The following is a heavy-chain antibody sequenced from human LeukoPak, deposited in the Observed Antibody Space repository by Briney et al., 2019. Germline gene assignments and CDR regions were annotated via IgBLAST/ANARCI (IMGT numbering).Heavy chain of an antibody. J-gene: IGHJ5*02. Sequence: ASVKVSCKASGYTFTNYGISWVRQAPGQGLKWMAWISTYDHDTNYAQNVRGRVTMITDTSTSTAYMELRSLGSDDTAVYYCVRDYFCSGGTCDDSFDPWGQGTLVTVSS. CDR3: VRDYFCSGGTCDDSFDP. D-gene: IGHD2-15*01. V-gene: IGHV1-18*01. CDR1: GYTFTNYG. CDR2: ISTYDHDT.